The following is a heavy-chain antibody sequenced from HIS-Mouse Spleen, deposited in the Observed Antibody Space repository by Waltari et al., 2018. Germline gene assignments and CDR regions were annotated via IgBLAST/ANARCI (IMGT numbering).Heavy chain of an antibody. CDR2: INSDGSST. V-gene: IGHV3-74*01. Sequence: EVQLVEYGGGLVQTGGSLRLSCAAYGFPFSSYWMHWVRQAPGKGLVWVSRINSDGSSTSYADSVKGRFTISRDNAKNTLYLQMNSLRAEDTAVYYCARDLELDAFDIWGQGTMVTVSS. J-gene: IGHJ3*02. CDR3: ARDLELDAFDI. CDR1: GFPFSSYW. D-gene: IGHD1-1*01.